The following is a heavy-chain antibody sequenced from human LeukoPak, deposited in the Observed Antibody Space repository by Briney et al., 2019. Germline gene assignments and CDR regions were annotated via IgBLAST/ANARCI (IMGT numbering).Heavy chain of an antibody. CDR3: AREGRTSPPGGDYYYYYMDV. J-gene: IGHJ6*03. CDR1: GFTFSSYG. D-gene: IGHD6-25*01. Sequence: GGSLRLSCAASGFTFSSYGMHWVRQAPGKGLEWVAVISYDGSNKYYADSVKGRFTISRDNSKNTLYLQMNSLRAEDTAVYYCAREGRTSPPGGDYYYYYMDVWGKGTTVTVSS. V-gene: IGHV3-30*03. CDR2: ISYDGSNK.